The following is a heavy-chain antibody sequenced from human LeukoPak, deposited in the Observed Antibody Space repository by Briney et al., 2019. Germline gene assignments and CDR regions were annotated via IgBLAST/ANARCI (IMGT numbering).Heavy chain of an antibody. D-gene: IGHD6-19*01. J-gene: IGHJ4*02. V-gene: IGHV4-61*05. CDR3: ARVQNRSGWYRCYFDY. CDR1: GGSISSSSYY. CDR2: IYYSGST. Sequence: SETLSLTCTVSGGSISSSSYYWGWIRQPPGKGLEWIGYIYYSGSTNYNPSLKSRVTISVDTSKNQFSLKLSSVTAADTAVYYCARVQNRSGWYRCYFDYWGQGTLVTVSS.